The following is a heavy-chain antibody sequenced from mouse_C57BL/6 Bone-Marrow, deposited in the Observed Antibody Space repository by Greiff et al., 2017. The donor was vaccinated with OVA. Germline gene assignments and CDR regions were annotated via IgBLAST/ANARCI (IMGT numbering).Heavy chain of an antibody. Sequence: EVKLQESGGGLVQPGGSLKLSCAASGFTFSDYYMYWVRQTPEKRLEWVAYISNGGGSTYYPDTVKGRFTISSDNAKNTLYLQMIRLKSEDTAMYYCARHRYYGSYWYFDVWGTGTTVTVSS. D-gene: IGHD1-1*01. V-gene: IGHV5-12*01. J-gene: IGHJ1*03. CDR2: ISNGGGST. CDR1: GFTFSDYY. CDR3: ARHRYYGSYWYFDV.